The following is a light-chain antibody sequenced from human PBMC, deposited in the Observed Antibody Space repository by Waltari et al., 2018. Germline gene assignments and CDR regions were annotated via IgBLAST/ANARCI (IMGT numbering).Light chain of an antibody. CDR2: STY. CDR1: QTVSTIA. Sequence: CRASQTVSTIALSWYQQKPGQAPRVLIYSTYNMATGIPDRFSGSGSGTDFTLTINRLAPEDFAMYYCQQYDGIVVTFGGGTKVEI. CDR3: QQYDGIVVT. V-gene: IGKV3-20*01. J-gene: IGKJ4*01.